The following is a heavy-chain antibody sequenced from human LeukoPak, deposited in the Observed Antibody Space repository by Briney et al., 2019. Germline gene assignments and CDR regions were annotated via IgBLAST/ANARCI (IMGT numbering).Heavy chain of an antibody. V-gene: IGHV3-48*04. CDR2: ISSSSSTI. Sequence: GGSLRLSCAASGFTFSSYSMNWVRQAPGKGLGWVSYISSSSSTIYYADSVKGRFTISRDNAKNSLYLQMNSLRAEDTAVYYCARANREIVVVIAINYWGQGTLVTVSS. CDR1: GFTFSSYS. D-gene: IGHD3-22*01. J-gene: IGHJ4*02. CDR3: ARANREIVVVIAINY.